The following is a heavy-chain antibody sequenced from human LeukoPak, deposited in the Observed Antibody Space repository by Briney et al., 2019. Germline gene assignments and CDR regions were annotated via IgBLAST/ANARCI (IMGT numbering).Heavy chain of an antibody. V-gene: IGHV3-48*01. Sequence: GGSLRLSCAASGFTFSSYSMNWVRQAPGKGLEGVSYISRSSTTIYYADSVKGRFTISRDNAKNSLYVQLNSLRAEDTAVYYCARNDYSTSLFDYWGQGTLVTVSS. D-gene: IGHD6-6*01. J-gene: IGHJ4*02. CDR1: GFTFSSYS. CDR2: ISRSSTTI. CDR3: ARNDYSTSLFDY.